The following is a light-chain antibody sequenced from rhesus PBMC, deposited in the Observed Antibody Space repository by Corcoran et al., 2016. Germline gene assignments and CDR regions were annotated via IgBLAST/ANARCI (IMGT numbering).Light chain of an antibody. J-gene: IGKJ2*01. CDR3: QQRNGYPYS. CDR2: EAS. CDR1: QDISRY. V-gene: IGKV1-38*01. Sequence: DIQLTQSPSSLFASVGDRVTITCRASQDISRYLAWYQQKPGKVPNLLIYEASNLQRGVPSRFSGSGSGTHVTLTIGSLQPEDFAVYYCQQRNGYPYSFGRGTKVEIK.